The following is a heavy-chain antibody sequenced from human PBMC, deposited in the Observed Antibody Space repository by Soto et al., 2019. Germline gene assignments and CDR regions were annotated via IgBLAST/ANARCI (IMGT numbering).Heavy chain of an antibody. Sequence: EVQLVESGGGLVKPGGSLRLSCAASGFTFSSYSMNWVRQAPGKGLEWVSSISSSSSYIYYADSVKGRFTISRDNAKNSLYLQMSSLRAEDTAVYYCARDLVVGATSSYYYGMDVWGQGTTVTVSS. V-gene: IGHV3-21*01. CDR3: ARDLVVGATSSYYYGMDV. J-gene: IGHJ6*02. CDR2: ISSSSSYI. D-gene: IGHD1-26*01. CDR1: GFTFSSYS.